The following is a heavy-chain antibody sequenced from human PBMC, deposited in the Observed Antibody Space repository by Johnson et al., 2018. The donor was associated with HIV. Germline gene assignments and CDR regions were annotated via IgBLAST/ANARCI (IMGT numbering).Heavy chain of an antibody. CDR3: ASADVFDI. CDR1: GFAVSSKT. V-gene: IGHV3-53*02. Sequence: AQLVETGGGLIQPGGSLRLSCAASGFAVSSKTMSWVRQAPGKGLEWVSLIYSGGSTFYADSVKGRFTISRDNSNNTLYLQMNSLRVEDTAVYYCASADVFDIWGQGTVVTVSS. CDR2: IYSGGST. J-gene: IGHJ3*02.